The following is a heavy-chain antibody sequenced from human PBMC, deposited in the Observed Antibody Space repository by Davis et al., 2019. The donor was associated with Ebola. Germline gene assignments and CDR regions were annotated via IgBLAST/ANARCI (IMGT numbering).Heavy chain of an antibody. D-gene: IGHD6-6*01. J-gene: IGHJ6*02. CDR2: INHSGST. CDR3: ARGPYSSSPYYYYYYGMDV. V-gene: IGHV4-34*01. Sequence: PGGSLRLSCAVYGGSFSGYYWSWIRQPPGKGLEWIGEINHSGSTNYNPSLKSRVTISVDTSKNQFSLKLSSVTAADTAVYYCARGPYSSSPYYYYYYGMDVWGQGTTVTVSS. CDR1: GGSFSGYY.